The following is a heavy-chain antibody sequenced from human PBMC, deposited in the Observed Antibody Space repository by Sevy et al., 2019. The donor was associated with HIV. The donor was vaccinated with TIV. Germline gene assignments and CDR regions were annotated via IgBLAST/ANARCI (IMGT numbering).Heavy chain of an antibody. CDR1: GFTFSSYA. Sequence: GGSLRLSCAASGFTFSSYAMSWVRQAPGKGLEWVSAISGSGGSTYYADSVKGRFTISRDNAKNTLYLQMNSLRAEDTAVYYCAKDTAFRGTTFGGVFDYWGQGTLVTVSS. V-gene: IGHV3-23*01. CDR2: ISGSGGST. D-gene: IGHD3-16*01. J-gene: IGHJ4*02. CDR3: AKDTAFRGTTFGGVFDY.